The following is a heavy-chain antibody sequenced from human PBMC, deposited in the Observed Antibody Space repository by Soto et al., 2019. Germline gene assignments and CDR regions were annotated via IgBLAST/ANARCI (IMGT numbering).Heavy chain of an antibody. D-gene: IGHD6-13*01. CDR3: VKGVTPGSWPTLSH. CDR2: ISGSGGGT. Sequence: EVQLLESGGGLVQPGGSLRLSCAASGFTFSSYAMRWVRQAPGKGLEWVSTISGSGGGTYYADSVKGRFTISRDNSKNTLYLQMNSLRVEDTAIYYCVKGVTPGSWPTLSHWGQGTLVTVSS. V-gene: IGHV3-23*01. CDR1: GFTFSSYA. J-gene: IGHJ4*02.